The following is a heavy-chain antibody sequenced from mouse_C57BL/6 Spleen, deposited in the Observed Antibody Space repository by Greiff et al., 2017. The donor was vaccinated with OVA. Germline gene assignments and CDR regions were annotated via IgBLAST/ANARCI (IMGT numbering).Heavy chain of an antibody. CDR3: ARLGSGDSFDY. V-gene: IGHV5-12*01. D-gene: IGHD3-1*01. CDR2: ISNGGGST. J-gene: IGHJ2*01. Sequence: EVHLVESGGGLVQPGGSLKLSCAASGFTFSDYYMYWVRQTPEKRLEWVAYISNGGGSTYYPDTVKGRFTISRDNAKNTLYLQMSRLKSEDTAMYYCARLGSGDSFDYWGQGTTLTVSS. CDR1: GFTFSDYY.